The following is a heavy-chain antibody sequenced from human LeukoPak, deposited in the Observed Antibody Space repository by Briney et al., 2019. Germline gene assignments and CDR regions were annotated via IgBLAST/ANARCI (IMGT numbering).Heavy chain of an antibody. D-gene: IGHD3-22*01. V-gene: IGHV4-31*03. CDR1: GVSTNSAVYY. CDR2: IYFSGST. CDR3: ARTPLDYDTTDRPRPRDDY. Sequence: SETLSLTCTVSGVSTNSAVYYWSWIRQPPGKGLEWIGYIYFSGSTYYNPSLKSRVTMSIDTSKNQFSLKLTSVTAADTAVYYCARTPLDYDTTDRPRPRDDYWSQGTLVTVSS. J-gene: IGHJ4*02.